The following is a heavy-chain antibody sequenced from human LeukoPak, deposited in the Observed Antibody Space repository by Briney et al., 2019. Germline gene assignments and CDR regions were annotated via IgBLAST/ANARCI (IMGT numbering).Heavy chain of an antibody. CDR2: INPSGGST. D-gene: IGHD6-13*01. CDR3: ARDNGDSSSWYYFDY. CDR1: GYTFSSYY. J-gene: IGHJ4*02. Sequence: ASVKVSCKASGYTFSSYYMHWVRQAPGQGLEWMGIINPSGGSTSYAQKFQGRVTMTRDTSTSTVYMELSSLRSEDTAVYYCARDNGDSSSWYYFDYWGQGTLVTVSS. V-gene: IGHV1-46*01.